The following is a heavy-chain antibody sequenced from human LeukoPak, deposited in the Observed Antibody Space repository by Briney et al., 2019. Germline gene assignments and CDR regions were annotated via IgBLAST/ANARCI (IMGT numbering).Heavy chain of an antibody. CDR3: AREPTTVTTDWFDP. D-gene: IGHD4-17*01. J-gene: IGHJ5*02. CDR2: INPNNCGT. Sequence: ASVKVSCKASGYTFTGYYMHWVRQAPGQGLEWMGWINPNNCGTNYAQKFQGRVTMTRDTSISTAYMELSRLRSDDTAVYHCAREPTTVTTDWFDPWGQGTLVTVSS. CDR1: GYTFTGYY. V-gene: IGHV1-2*02.